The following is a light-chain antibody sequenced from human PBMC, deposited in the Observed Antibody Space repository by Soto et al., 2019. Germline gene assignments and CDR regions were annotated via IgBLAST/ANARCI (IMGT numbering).Light chain of an antibody. CDR1: SSDIGGYDY. V-gene: IGLV2-8*01. Sequence: QSALTQPPSASGSPEQSVTISCTGTSSDIGGYDYVSWFQHHPGRAPKLMIYELTKRPSGVPDRFSGSRSGNTASLTVSGLQAEDEADYYCSSYAGSNNVIFGGGTKVTVL. J-gene: IGLJ2*01. CDR2: ELT. CDR3: SSYAGSNNVI.